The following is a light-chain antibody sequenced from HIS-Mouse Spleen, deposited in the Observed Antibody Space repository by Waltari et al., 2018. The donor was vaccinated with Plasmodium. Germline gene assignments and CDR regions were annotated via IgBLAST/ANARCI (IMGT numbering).Light chain of an antibody. Sequence: DIQMNQSQSSLSASVGDRVTITCQASQDISNYLNWYQQKPGKAPKLLIYDASNLETGVPSRFSGSGSGTDFTFTISRLQPEDIATYYCQQYDNLPPYTFGQGTKLEIK. V-gene: IGKV1-33*01. CDR3: QQYDNLPPYT. J-gene: IGKJ2*01. CDR1: QDISNY. CDR2: DAS.